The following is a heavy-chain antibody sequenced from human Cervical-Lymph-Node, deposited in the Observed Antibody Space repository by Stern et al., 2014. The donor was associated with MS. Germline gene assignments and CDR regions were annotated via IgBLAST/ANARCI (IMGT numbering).Heavy chain of an antibody. D-gene: IGHD2-21*01. CDR3: AKDLGEVFYYGMDV. V-gene: IGHV3-9*01. CDR2: ISWNSGDI. CDR1: GIIFGDYV. Sequence: VQLVQSGGGVIQPGRSLRLSCAASGIIFGDYVMHWVRQAPGKGLEWVAGISWNSGDIAYTDSVKGRFTISRDNAKNSLYLHMNSLRAEDTALYYCAKDLGEVFYYGMDVWGQGTTVTVSS. J-gene: IGHJ6*02.